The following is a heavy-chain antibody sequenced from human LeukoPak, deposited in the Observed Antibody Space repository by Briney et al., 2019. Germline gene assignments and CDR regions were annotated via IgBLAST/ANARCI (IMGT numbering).Heavy chain of an antibody. Sequence: SETLSLTCTVSGDSISSSRYYWGWIRQPPGKGLEWIGSIYHSGSPYYNPSLKSRVTISVDTSKNQFSLKLSSVTAADTAVYYCARRITIFGVVILNWFDPWGQGTLVTVSS. CDR3: ARRITIFGVVILNWFDP. CDR2: IYHSGSP. D-gene: IGHD3-3*01. V-gene: IGHV4-39*07. CDR1: GDSISSSRYY. J-gene: IGHJ5*02.